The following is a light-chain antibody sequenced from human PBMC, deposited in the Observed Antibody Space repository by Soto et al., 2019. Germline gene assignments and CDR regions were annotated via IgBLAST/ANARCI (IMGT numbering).Light chain of an antibody. J-gene: IGLJ2*01. CDR1: SSDIGGYNF. Sequence: QSALTQPDSVSGSPGPSITISCTGTSSDIGGYNFVSWYQQHPGKAPKLMIYEVSNRPSGVSDRFSGSKSGNTASLTISGLQAEDEADYYCGSYTSRSTLVFGGGTKLTVL. CDR3: GSYTSRSTLV. CDR2: EVS. V-gene: IGLV2-14*01.